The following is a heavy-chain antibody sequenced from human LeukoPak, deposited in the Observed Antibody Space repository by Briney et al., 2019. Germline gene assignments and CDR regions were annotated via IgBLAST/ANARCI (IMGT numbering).Heavy chain of an antibody. CDR3: ASKKYSSSPFDY. CDR2: IYTSGST. J-gene: IGHJ4*02. D-gene: IGHD6-6*01. CDR1: GGSISSGSYY. Sequence: SQTLSLICTVSGGSISSGSYYWSWIRQPAGKGLEWIGRIYTSGSTNYNPSLKSRVTISVDTSKNQFSLKLSSVTAADTAVYYCASKKYSSSPFDYWGQGTLVTVSS. V-gene: IGHV4-61*02.